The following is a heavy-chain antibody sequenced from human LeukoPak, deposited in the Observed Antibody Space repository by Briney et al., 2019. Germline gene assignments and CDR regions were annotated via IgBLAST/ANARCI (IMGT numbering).Heavy chain of an antibody. CDR1: GYTFTAYY. CDR2: INPNNGGT. J-gene: IGHJ5*02. V-gene: IGHV1-2*06. CDR3: ARKADTARLDP. Sequence: ASVKVSCKASGYTFTAYYMHWVRQAPGQGLEWMGRINPNNGGTNYAQKFQGRVTMTRDTSISTAYMELSRLRSDDAAVYYCARKADTARLDPWGQGTLVTVSS. D-gene: IGHD6-6*01.